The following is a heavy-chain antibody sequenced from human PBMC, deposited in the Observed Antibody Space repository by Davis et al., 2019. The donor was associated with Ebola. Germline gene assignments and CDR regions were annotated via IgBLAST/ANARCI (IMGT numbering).Heavy chain of an antibody. CDR2: ISYDGSNK. Sequence: GGSLRLSCAASGFTFSSYAMHWVRQAPGKGLEWVAVISYDGSNKYYADSVKGRFTISRDNSKNTLYLQMNSLRAEDTAVYYCARGGAYYDFWSGYQFPLGYFDYWGQGTLVTVSS. CDR1: GFTFSSYA. J-gene: IGHJ4*02. D-gene: IGHD3-3*01. V-gene: IGHV3-30-3*01. CDR3: ARGGAYYDFWSGYQFPLGYFDY.